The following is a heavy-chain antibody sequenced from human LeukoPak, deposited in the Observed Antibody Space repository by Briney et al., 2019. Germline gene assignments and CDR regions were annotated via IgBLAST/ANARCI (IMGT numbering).Heavy chain of an antibody. Sequence: SETLSLTCAVYGGSFSGYYWSWIRQPPGKGLEWIGEINHSGSTNYNPSLKSRVTMSVDTSKNQFSLKLSSVTAADTAVYYCARTRITMVRGVINYFDYWGQGTLVTVSS. J-gene: IGHJ4*02. D-gene: IGHD3-10*01. CDR1: GGSFSGYY. CDR2: INHSGST. CDR3: ARTRITMVRGVINYFDY. V-gene: IGHV4-34*01.